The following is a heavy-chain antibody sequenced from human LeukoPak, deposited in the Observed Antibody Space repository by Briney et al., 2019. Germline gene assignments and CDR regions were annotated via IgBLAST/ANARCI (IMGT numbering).Heavy chain of an antibody. CDR1: GFTFSDYY. Sequence: GGSLRLSCAASGFTFSDYYMSWIRQAPGKGLEWVSYISSSGSTIYYADSVKGRFTISRDNAKNSLYLQMNSLRVEDTAVYYCSSQPAVVDLDLWGQGTLVTVSS. CDR3: SSQPAVVDLDL. J-gene: IGHJ4*02. CDR2: ISSSGSTI. V-gene: IGHV3-11*04. D-gene: IGHD5-18*01.